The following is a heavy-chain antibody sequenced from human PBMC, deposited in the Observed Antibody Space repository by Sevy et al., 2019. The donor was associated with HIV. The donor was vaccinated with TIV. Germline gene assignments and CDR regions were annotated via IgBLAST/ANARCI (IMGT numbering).Heavy chain of an antibody. CDR2: FDPEDGET. V-gene: IGHV1-24*01. D-gene: IGHD3-22*01. J-gene: IGHJ4*02. CDR1: GYTLTGLS. CDR3: ATAREYYQDSSGYLDF. Sequence: ASVKVSCKVSGYTLTGLSMHWVRQAPGKGLAWMGRFDPEDGETIYAQNFQGRVTLTEDTSRDTAYMELSSLRDEDTAVYYCATAREYYQDSSGYLDFWGQGTLVTVSS.